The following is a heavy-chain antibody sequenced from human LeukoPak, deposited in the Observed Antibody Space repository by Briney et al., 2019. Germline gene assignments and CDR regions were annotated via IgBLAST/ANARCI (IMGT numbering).Heavy chain of an antibody. V-gene: IGHV4-38-2*02. CDR1: GYSISSGYY. CDR3: AGGYYDFWSGYYYPFDY. Sequence: SETLSLTCTVSGYSISSGYYWGWIRQPPGKGLEGIGSIYHSGSTYYNPSLKSRVAISVDTSKNQFSLKLSSVTAADTAVYYCAGGYYDFWSGYYYPFDYWGQGTLVTVSS. D-gene: IGHD3-3*01. CDR2: IYHSGST. J-gene: IGHJ4*02.